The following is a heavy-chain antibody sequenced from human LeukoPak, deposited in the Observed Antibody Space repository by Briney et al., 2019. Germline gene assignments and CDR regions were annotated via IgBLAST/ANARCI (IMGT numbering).Heavy chain of an antibody. CDR1: GGSISSSSYY. Sequence: SETLSLTCAVSGGSISSSSYYWGWIRQPPGKGLEWIGSIYYSGSTYYNPSLKSRVTISVDTSKNQFSLKLSSVTAADTAVYYCARANLVGITMIVVVIPHHWYFDLWGRGTLVTVSS. D-gene: IGHD3-22*01. J-gene: IGHJ2*01. CDR2: IYYSGST. V-gene: IGHV4-39*07. CDR3: ARANLVGITMIVVVIPHHWYFDL.